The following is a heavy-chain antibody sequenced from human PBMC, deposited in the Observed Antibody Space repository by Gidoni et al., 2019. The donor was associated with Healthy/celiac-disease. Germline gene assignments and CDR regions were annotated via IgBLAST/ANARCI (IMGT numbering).Heavy chain of an antibody. V-gene: IGHV1-69*04. CDR2: ISHILGIA. CDR1: GGTFSSYA. D-gene: IGHD5-12*01. J-gene: IGHJ4*02. Sequence: QVQLVQSGAAVKKPGSSLKVSCKASGGTFSSYAISWVRQAPGQGLEWMGRISHILGIANYAQKFQGRVTITADKSTSTAYMELRSLRSEDTAVYYCARDLSRYSRDGYNSRDYWGQGTLVTVSS. CDR3: ARDLSRYSRDGYNSRDY.